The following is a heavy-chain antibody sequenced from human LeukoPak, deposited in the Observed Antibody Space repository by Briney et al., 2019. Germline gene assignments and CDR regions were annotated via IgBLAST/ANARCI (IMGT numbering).Heavy chain of an antibody. Sequence: KPSETLSLTCAVYGGSLSGYYWSWIRQPPGKGLEWIGEINHSGSTNYNPSLKSRVTISVDTSKNQFSLKLSSVTAADTAVYYCASYSSSAAVDYWGQGTLVTVSS. CDR3: ASYSSSAAVDY. J-gene: IGHJ4*02. CDR2: INHSGST. V-gene: IGHV4-34*01. D-gene: IGHD6-6*01. CDR1: GGSLSGYY.